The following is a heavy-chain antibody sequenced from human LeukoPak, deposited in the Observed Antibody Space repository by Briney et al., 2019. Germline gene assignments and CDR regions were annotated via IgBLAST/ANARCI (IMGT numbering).Heavy chain of an antibody. V-gene: IGHV4-34*01. CDR2: INHSGST. D-gene: IGHD2-2*01. CDR3: ARGRYCSSTSCYRHYYYYYYMDV. Sequence: PSETLSLTCAVYGGSFSGYYWSWIRQPPGKGLEWIGEINHSGSTNYNPSLKSRVTISVDTSKNQFSLKLSSVTAADTAVYYCARGRYCSSTSCYRHYYYYYYMDVWGKGTTVTVSS. CDR1: GGSFSGYY. J-gene: IGHJ6*03.